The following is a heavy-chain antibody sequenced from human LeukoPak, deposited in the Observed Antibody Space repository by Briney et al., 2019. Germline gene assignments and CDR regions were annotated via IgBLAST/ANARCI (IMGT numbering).Heavy chain of an antibody. CDR1: GYSLTSYW. J-gene: IGHJ4*02. CDR2: FYPGDSDT. CDR3: ARPESSTSYFNY. Sequence: GEFLKISCKGSGYSLTSYWLGWVRQMPGKGPEWMGIFYPGDSDTRYSPSFQGQVTISADKSITTAYLQWSSLKAPDTAMYYCARPESSTSYFNYWGQGTLVTVSS. V-gene: IGHV5-51*01. D-gene: IGHD6-6*01.